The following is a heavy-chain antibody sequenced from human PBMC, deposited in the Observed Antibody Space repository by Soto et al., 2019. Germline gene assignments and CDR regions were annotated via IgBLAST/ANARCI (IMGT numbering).Heavy chain of an antibody. CDR2: IYYSGST. J-gene: IGHJ4*02. Sequence: QLQLQESGPGLVKPSETLSLTCTVSGGSFDITSSYWAWVRQPPGKGLEWIAYIYYSGSTYYNPSLKSRTTISVDTSTNQLSLRLSSVTAADTAVYYCATVPIVGTKPYYFDSWGQGTLVTVSS. CDR3: ATVPIVGTKPYYFDS. V-gene: IGHV4-39*02. D-gene: IGHD1-1*01. CDR1: GGSFDITSSY.